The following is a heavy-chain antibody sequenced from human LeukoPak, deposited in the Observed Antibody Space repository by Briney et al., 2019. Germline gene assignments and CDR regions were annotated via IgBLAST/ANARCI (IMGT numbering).Heavy chain of an antibody. J-gene: IGHJ4*02. Sequence: GGSPRLSCAASGFTFDDYAMHWVRQAPGKGPEWVSGISWNSGSIGYADSVKGRFTISRDNSKNTLYLQMNSLRAEDTAVYYCAKAPSAAAGLFFDYWGQGTLVTVSS. CDR2: ISWNSGSI. CDR3: AKAPSAAAGLFFDY. CDR1: GFTFDDYA. D-gene: IGHD6-13*01. V-gene: IGHV3-9*01.